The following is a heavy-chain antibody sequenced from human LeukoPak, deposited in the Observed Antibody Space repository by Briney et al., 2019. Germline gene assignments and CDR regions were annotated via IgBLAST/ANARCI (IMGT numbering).Heavy chain of an antibody. D-gene: IGHD5-18*01. V-gene: IGHV3-9*01. J-gene: IGHJ4*02. CDR2: SSWSGVGT. CDR3: AKDTGYSPRYYFDY. CDR1: GFTFDDYA. Sequence: GGSLRLSCAASGFTFDDYAMHWVRQTPGKGLEWVSGSSWSGVGTGYADSVKGRFTISRDSAKNSLYLQMNSLRAEDTALYYCAKDTGYSPRYYFDYWGQGTLVTVSS.